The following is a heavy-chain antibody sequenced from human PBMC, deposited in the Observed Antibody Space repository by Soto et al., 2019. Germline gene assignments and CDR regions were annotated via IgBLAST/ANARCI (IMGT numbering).Heavy chain of an antibody. D-gene: IGHD6-13*01. Sequence: PSETLSLTCTVSGGSMRNYFCTWIRQPPGKGLEWIGYIHYSGATSFFPSYNPSLRGRVTISEDTSKSQFSLKLLSVTTADTAVYFCAAGEASSRNLAPYYLDFWGQGTLVTVSS. V-gene: IGHV4-59*01. CDR1: GGSMRNYF. J-gene: IGHJ4*02. CDR3: AAGEASSRNLAPYYLDF. CDR2: IHYSGATSFFP.